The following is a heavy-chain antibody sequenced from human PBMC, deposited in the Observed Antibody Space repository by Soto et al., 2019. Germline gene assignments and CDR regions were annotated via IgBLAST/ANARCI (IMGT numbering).Heavy chain of an antibody. CDR1: GYSFTSYW. V-gene: IGHV5-51*01. CDR2: IYPGDSDT. D-gene: IGHD6-13*01. Sequence: PGESLKISCKGSGYSFTSYWIGWVRQMPGKGLEWMGIIYPGDSDTRYSPSFQGQVTISADKSISTAYLQWSSLKASDTAMYYCARRMIPAAAGTDYSVDYWGQGTLVTVSS. J-gene: IGHJ4*02. CDR3: ARRMIPAAAGTDYSVDY.